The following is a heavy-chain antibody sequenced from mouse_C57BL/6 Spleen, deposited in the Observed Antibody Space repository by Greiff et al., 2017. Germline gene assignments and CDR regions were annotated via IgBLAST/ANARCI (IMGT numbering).Heavy chain of an antibody. CDR1: GFSLTSYG. Sequence: QVQLKESGPGLVAPSQSLSITCTVSGFSLTSYGVSWVRQPPGKGLEWLGVIWGDGGTNYQSGHISRLGISKDNSKSEVFLKLNSLQTDDTATYYCAKQGLAGPFAGWGQGALVTVSA. V-gene: IGHV2-3*01. CDR2: IWGDGGT. D-gene: IGHD3-1*01. CDR3: AKQGLAGPFAG. J-gene: IGHJ3*01.